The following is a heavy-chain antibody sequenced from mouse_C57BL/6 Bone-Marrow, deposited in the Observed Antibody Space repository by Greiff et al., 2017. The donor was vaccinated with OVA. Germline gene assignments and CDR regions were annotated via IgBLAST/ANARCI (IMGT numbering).Heavy chain of an antibody. CDR2: ISSGGSYT. CDR3: ARSFITTVVAPDY. CDR1: GFTFSSYG. Sequence: EVKLMESGGDLVKPGGSLKLSCAASGFTFSSYGMSWVRQTPDKRLEWVATISSGGSYTYYPDSVKGRFTISRDNAKNTLYLQMSSLKFEDTAMYYCARSFITTVVAPDYWGQGTTLTVSS. V-gene: IGHV5-6*01. D-gene: IGHD1-1*01. J-gene: IGHJ2*01.